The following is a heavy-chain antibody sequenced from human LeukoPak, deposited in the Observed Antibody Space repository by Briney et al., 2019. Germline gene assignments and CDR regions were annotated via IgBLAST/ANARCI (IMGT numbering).Heavy chain of an antibody. J-gene: IGHJ4*02. D-gene: IGHD3-22*01. CDR2: INPNSGGT. V-gene: IGHV1-2*02. CDR1: GYTFTGYY. CDR3: ARGTYYYDSSGYYYPDY. Sequence: ASVKVSCKASGYTFTGYYMQRVGQAPGPGREWMGMINPNSGGTNYAQKFQGRVTMTRDTSISTAYMELSRLRSDDTAVYYCARGTYYYDSSGYYYPDYWGQGTLVTVSS.